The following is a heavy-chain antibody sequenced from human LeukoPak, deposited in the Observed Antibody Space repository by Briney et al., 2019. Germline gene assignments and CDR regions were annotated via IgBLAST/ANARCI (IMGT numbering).Heavy chain of an antibody. CDR2: MNPNSGNT. CDR3: ARGDPPEYSSGWYDGY. J-gene: IGHJ4*02. V-gene: IGHV1-8*01. D-gene: IGHD6-19*01. CDR1: GYTFTSYD. Sequence: VASVKVSCKASGYTFTSYDINWVRQAPGQGLEWMGWMNPNSGNTGYAQKFQGRVTMTRNTSISTAYMELSSLRSEDTAVYYCARGDPPEYSSGWYDGYWGQGTLVTVSS.